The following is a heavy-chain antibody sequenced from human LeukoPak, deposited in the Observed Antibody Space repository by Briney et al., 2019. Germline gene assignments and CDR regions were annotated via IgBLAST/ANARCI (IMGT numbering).Heavy chain of an antibody. V-gene: IGHV1-24*01. D-gene: IGHD5-18*01. J-gene: IGHJ6*03. Sequence: ASVKVSCKVSGYTLTELSMHWVRQAPGKGLEWMGGFDPEDGETIYAQKFQGRVTMTEDTSTDTAYMELNSLRSEDTAVYYCARGYSYGYGYYMDVWGKGTTVTVSS. CDR3: ARGYSYGYGYYMDV. CDR2: FDPEDGET. CDR1: GYTLTELS.